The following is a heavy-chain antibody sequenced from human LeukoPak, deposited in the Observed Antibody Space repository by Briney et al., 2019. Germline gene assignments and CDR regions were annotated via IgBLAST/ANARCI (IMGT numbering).Heavy chain of an antibody. J-gene: IGHJ5*02. CDR2: ISGSGGST. D-gene: IGHD3-3*01. Sequence: GGSLRLSCAASGFTFSSYAMSWVRQAQGKGLEWVSAISGSGGSTYHADSVKGRFTISRDNSKNTLYLQMNSLRAEDTAVYYCAKNRASYDFWSGYLNWFDPWGQGTLVTVSS. CDR3: AKNRASYDFWSGYLNWFDP. CDR1: GFTFSSYA. V-gene: IGHV3-23*01.